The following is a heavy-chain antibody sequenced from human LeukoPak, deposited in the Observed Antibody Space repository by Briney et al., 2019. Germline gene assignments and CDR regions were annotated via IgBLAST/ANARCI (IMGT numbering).Heavy chain of an antibody. V-gene: IGHV3-53*01. CDR3: ARDRWYYGSYFDY. D-gene: IGHD3-10*01. J-gene: IGHJ4*02. CDR2: IYSGGNT. Sequence: GGSLRLSCAASGFTVSSNYLNWVRQAPGKGLEWVSVIYSGGNTYYADSVKGRFTISRDNSKNTLYLQMDSLRAEDTAVYYCARDRWYYGSYFDYWGQGTLVTVSS. CDR1: GFTVSSNY.